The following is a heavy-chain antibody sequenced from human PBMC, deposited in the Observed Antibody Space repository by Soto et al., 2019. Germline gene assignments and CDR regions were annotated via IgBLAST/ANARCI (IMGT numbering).Heavy chain of an antibody. D-gene: IGHD6-13*01. V-gene: IGHV4-59*01. CDR1: GGSITPYY. J-gene: IGHJ4*02. Sequence: QVQLQESGPGLVKPSETLSLTCTVSGGSITPYYWSWIRQPPGKRLEWIGYISSSGFTNYNPSLNGRVTISVDTSKNQFSLKLRSVTAADTAVYYCVRDCYSSSCFDLWGQGTLVTVSS. CDR2: ISSSGFT. CDR3: VRDCYSSSCFDL.